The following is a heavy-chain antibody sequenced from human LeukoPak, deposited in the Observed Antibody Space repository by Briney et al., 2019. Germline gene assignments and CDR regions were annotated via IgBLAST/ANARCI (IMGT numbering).Heavy chain of an antibody. CDR1: GGTFSSYA. CDR3: ARDQGSGFDY. Sequence: ASVKVSRKASGGTFSSYAISWVRQAPGQGLEWMGGIIPIFGTANYAQKFQGRVTITTDESTSTAYMELSSLRSEDTAVYYCARDQGSGFDYWGQGTLVTVSS. J-gene: IGHJ4*02. D-gene: IGHD6-19*01. CDR2: IIPIFGTA. V-gene: IGHV1-69*05.